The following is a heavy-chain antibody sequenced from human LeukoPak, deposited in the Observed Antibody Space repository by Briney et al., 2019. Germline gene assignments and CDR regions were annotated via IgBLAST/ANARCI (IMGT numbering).Heavy chain of an antibody. CDR2: FDPEDGET. CDR1: GGTFSSYA. V-gene: IGHV1-24*01. D-gene: IGHD3-22*01. J-gene: IGHJ4*02. Sequence: GASVKVSCKASGGTFSSYAISWVRQAPGKGLEWMGGFDPEDGETIYAQKFQGRVTMTKDTSTDTAYMELSSLRSEDTAVHYCATDYYDSSGYSWGQGTLVTVSS. CDR3: ATDYYDSSGYS.